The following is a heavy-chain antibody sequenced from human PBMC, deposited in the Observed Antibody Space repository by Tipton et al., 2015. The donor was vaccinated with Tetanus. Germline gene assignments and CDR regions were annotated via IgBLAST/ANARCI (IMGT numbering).Heavy chain of an antibody. D-gene: IGHD2-8*02. Sequence: TLSLTCTVSGGSISSYYWSWIRQPAGKGLEWIGRIYTSGSTNYNPSLKSRVTMSVDTSKNQFSLKLRSVTAADTAVYYCARYHCTGTTCQHLDHWGQGTLVTVSS. V-gene: IGHV4-4*07. CDR2: IYTSGST. CDR1: GGSISSYY. CDR3: ARYHCTGTTCQHLDH. J-gene: IGHJ4*01.